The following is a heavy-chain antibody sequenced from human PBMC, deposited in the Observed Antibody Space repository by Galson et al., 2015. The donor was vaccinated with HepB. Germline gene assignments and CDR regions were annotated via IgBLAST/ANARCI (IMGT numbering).Heavy chain of an antibody. CDR2: IKQDGSEK. D-gene: IGHD4-17*01. V-gene: IGHV3-7*03. CDR3: ARDCYGDYVEFNWFDP. Sequence: SLRLSCAASGFTFSSYWMSWVRQAPGKGLEWVASIKQDGSEKYYVDSVKGRFTISRDNAKNSLYLQMNSLRAEDTAVYYCARDCYGDYVEFNWFDPWGQGTLVTVSS. J-gene: IGHJ5*02. CDR1: GFTFSSYW.